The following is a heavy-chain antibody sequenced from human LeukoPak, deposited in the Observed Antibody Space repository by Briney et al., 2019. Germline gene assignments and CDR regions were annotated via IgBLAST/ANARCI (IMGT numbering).Heavy chain of an antibody. CDR2: INPSGGST. CDR3: ARHLFTRHEALDI. D-gene: IGHD2-2*01. Sequence: GASVKVSCKASGYTFTSYHMHWVRQAPGQGLEWMGIINPSGGSTSYAQKFQGRVTMTRDTSTSTVYMELSSLRSEDTAVYYCARHLFTRHEALDIWGQGTMVTVSS. CDR1: GYTFTSYH. V-gene: IGHV1-46*01. J-gene: IGHJ3*02.